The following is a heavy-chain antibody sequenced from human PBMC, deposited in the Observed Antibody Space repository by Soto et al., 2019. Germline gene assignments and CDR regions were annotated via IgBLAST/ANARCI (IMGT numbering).Heavy chain of an antibody. V-gene: IGHV1-2*02. CDR2: INPNSGDT. J-gene: IGHJ6*02. CDR1: GYTFTGYY. Sequence: ASVKVSCKASGYTFTGYYVHWARQAPGQGLEWMGWINPNSGDTYLAQRFQGRVTMNRDTSIGTAYMELRGLTSDDTAEYYCAKGGAIVAAGTRVYLYNAMDVWGQGTTVTVSS. D-gene: IGHD1-26*01. CDR3: AKGGAIVAAGTRVYLYNAMDV.